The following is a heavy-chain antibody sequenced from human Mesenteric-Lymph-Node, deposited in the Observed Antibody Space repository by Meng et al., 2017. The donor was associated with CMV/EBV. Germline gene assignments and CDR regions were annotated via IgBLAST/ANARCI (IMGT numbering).Heavy chain of an antibody. D-gene: IGHD6-19*01. V-gene: IGHV3-30*02. Sequence: GESLKISCAASGFTFSSYGMHWVRQAPGKGLEWVASIRYDGSNKYYADSVKGRFTISRDNSKNTLYLQMNSLRAEDTAVYYCAKVSSGWRDVWGQGTTVTVSS. CDR1: GFTFSSYG. J-gene: IGHJ6*02. CDR2: IRYDGSNK. CDR3: AKVSSGWRDV.